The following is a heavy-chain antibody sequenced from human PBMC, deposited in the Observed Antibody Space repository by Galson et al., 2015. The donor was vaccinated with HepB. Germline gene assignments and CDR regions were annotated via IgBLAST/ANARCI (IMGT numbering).Heavy chain of an antibody. J-gene: IGHJ4*02. CDR1: GFTFSSYN. V-gene: IGHV3-48*01. Sequence: SLRLSCAASGFTFSSYNMNWVRQAPGKGLEWVSYISSSSSTIYYADSVKGRFTISRDNAKNSLYLQMNSLRAEDTAVYYRARGDYGDYTFRFDYWGQGILVTVSS. CDR2: ISSSSSTI. D-gene: IGHD4-17*01. CDR3: ARGDYGDYTFRFDY.